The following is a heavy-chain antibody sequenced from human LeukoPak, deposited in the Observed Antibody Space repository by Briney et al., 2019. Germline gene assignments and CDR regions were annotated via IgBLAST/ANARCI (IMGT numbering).Heavy chain of an antibody. D-gene: IGHD3-3*01. V-gene: IGHV4-4*07. CDR1: GGSISSYY. CDR3: AREAADFWSGYPYYYYMDV. Sequence: SETLSLTCTVSGGSISSYYWSWIRQPAGKGQEWIGRIYTSGSTNYNPSLKSRVTMSVDTSKNQFSLKLSSVTAADTAVYYCAREAADFWSGYPYYYYMDVWGKGTTVTVSS. J-gene: IGHJ6*03. CDR2: IYTSGST.